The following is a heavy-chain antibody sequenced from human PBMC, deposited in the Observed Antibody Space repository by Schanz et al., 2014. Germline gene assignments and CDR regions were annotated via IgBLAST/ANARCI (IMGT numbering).Heavy chain of an antibody. V-gene: IGHV3-23*04. CDR2: LSGSGAGT. CDR3: AKDAAYYDSVIFPDH. J-gene: IGHJ4*02. Sequence: EVQLVESGGGLVKPGGSLRLSCTASRIIFGTYSMNWIRQTPKGLEWVSTLSGSGAGTFYADSVKGRFTISRDNSKNTLFLQMSSLRAEDTAIYFCAKDAAYYDSVIFPDHWGQGTLVTVSS. D-gene: IGHD3-22*01. CDR1: RIIFGTYS.